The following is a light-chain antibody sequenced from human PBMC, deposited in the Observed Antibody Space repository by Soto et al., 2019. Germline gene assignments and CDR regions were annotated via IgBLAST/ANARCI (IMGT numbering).Light chain of an antibody. V-gene: IGKV1-5*03. CDR3: QQYNNWPPIT. CDR2: KTS. CDR1: QTISNW. Sequence: DIQMTQYPSTLSASVGDRVTITCRATQTISNWLAWYQQKPGKAPKLLIYKTSTLETGVPSRFSGSGSGTEFTLTITSLQSEDFAVYYCQQYNNWPPITFGQGTRLEIK. J-gene: IGKJ5*01.